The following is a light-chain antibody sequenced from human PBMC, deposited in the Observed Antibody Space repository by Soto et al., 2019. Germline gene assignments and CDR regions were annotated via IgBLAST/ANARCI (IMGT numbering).Light chain of an antibody. CDR2: DAS. J-gene: IGLJ2*01. CDR1: NSDVGGYDY. V-gene: IGLV2-14*01. CDR3: SSYTSSTAVI. Sequence: QSALTQPASVSGSPGQSITMSCTGTNSDVGGYDYVSWYQQHPGKAPRLMIYDASIRPSGVSDRFSGSKSGNTASLTISGVQTEDEAYYYCSSYTSSTAVIFGGGTKVTVL.